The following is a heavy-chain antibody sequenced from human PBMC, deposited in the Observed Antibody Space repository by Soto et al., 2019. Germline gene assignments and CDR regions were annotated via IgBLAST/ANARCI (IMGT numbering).Heavy chain of an antibody. V-gene: IGHV2-5*01. CDR2: IYWNDDK. Sequence: QITLKESGPTLVKPTQTLTLTCTFSGFSLTTSGVSVGWNRQPPGTALEWLASIYWNDDKRYSPSPKSRLTLTKDNSTKQVVLTMTTMDPVATATYYCAYRVGSRGSSDSWGQVTLVTVSS. CDR1: GFSLTTSGVS. D-gene: IGHD6-25*01. J-gene: IGHJ4*03. CDR3: AYRVGSRGSSDS.